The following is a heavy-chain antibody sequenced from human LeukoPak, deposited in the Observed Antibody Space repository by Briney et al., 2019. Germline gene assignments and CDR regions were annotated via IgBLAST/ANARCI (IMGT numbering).Heavy chain of an antibody. CDR1: GFTFSSYS. D-gene: IGHD6-19*01. Sequence: GGSLRLSCAASGFTFSSYSMNWVRQAPGKGLEGVSYIRSSSSTIYYADSVKGRFTISRDNAKNSLYLQMNSLRAEDTAVYYCARAHSSGWQRNIWYFDLWGRGTLVTVSS. CDR3: ARAHSSGWQRNIWYFDL. V-gene: IGHV3-48*01. CDR2: IRSSSSTI. J-gene: IGHJ2*01.